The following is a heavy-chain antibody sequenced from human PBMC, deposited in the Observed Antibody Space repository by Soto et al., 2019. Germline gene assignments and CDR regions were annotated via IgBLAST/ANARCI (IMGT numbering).Heavy chain of an antibody. D-gene: IGHD4-17*01. V-gene: IGHV3-30*18. CDR2: ISYDGSNK. CDR1: GFTFSSYG. CDR3: AKEMGDYRDVSSLDY. J-gene: IGHJ4*02. Sequence: HPGGSLRLSCAASGFTFSSYGMHWVRQAPGKGLEWVAVISYDGSNKYYADSVKGRFTISRDNSKNTLYLQMNSLRAEDTAVYYCAKEMGDYRDVSSLDYWGQGTLVTVSS.